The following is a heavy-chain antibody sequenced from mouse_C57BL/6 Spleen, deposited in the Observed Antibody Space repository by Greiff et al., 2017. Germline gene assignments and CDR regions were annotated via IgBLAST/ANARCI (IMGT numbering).Heavy chain of an antibody. Sequence: EVGGGLVKPGGSLKLSCAAFGFTFRSFAMAWVCPNPEKRLEGVANISEWGSDTYYPDNVKGRFTISRDNAKNNLYLQMSHLKSEDTAMYYCAREDYGSSPFAYWGQGTLVTVSA. V-gene: IGHV5-4*01. CDR1: GFTFRSFA. CDR3: AREDYGSSPFAY. D-gene: IGHD1-1*01. J-gene: IGHJ3*01. CDR2: ISEWGSDT.